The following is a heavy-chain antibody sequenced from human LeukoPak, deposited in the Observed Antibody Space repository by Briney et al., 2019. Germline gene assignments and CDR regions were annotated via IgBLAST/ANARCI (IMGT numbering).Heavy chain of an antibody. D-gene: IGHD2-2*01. J-gene: IGHJ3*02. Sequence: SETLSLTCAVYGGSFSGYYWNWIRQPPGKGLEWIGEINHSGSANYNPSLKSRVTISVDTSKNQFSLKLSSVTAADTAVYYCARHGNIVLEPVASKAFDIWGQGTMVTVST. CDR3: ARHGNIVLEPVASKAFDI. CDR2: INHSGSA. V-gene: IGHV4-34*01. CDR1: GGSFSGYY.